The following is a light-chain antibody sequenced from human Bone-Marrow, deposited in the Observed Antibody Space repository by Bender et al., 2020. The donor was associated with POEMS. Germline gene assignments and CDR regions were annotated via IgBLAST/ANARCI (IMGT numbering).Light chain of an antibody. J-gene: IGLJ3*02. CDR3: SSYADSASANWL. V-gene: IGLV2-14*01. Sequence: QSALTQPASVSGSPGQSITISCTGTSSDVGGYNYVSWYQQHPGKAPKLMIYEDSNRTSGVSNRFSGSKSGNTASLTISGLQAEDEADYYCSSYADSASANWLFGGGTKLTV. CDR1: SSDVGGYNY. CDR2: EDS.